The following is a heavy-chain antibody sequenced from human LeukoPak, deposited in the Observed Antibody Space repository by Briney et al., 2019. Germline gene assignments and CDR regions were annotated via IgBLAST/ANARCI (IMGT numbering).Heavy chain of an antibody. J-gene: IGHJ4*02. CDR2: ISKSGDHT. CDR3: ASLGYCSGGSCYARRDY. Sequence: GGSLRLSCAVSGLTFNNYAMSWVRQAPGKGLEWVSAISKSGDHTYYAASAKGRFTIYRDHANNSLYLQMNSLRAEDTALYYWASLGYCSGGSCYARRDYWGQGTLVTVSS. CDR1: GLTFNNYA. V-gene: IGHV3-23*01. D-gene: IGHD2-15*01.